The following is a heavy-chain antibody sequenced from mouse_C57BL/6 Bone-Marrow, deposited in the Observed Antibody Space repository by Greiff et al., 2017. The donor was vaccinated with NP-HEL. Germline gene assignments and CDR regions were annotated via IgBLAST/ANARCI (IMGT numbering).Heavy chain of an antibody. J-gene: IGHJ4*01. CDR1: GYTFTSYW. D-gene: IGHD2-3*01. V-gene: IGHV1-72*01. CDR3: AREGDGYYGRFYAMDY. CDR2: IDPNSGGT. Sequence: QVQLQQSGAELVKPGASVKLSCKASGYTFTSYWMHWVKQRPGRGLEWIGRIDPNSGGTKYNEKFKSKATLTVDKPSSTAYMQLSSLTSEDSAVYYCAREGDGYYGRFYAMDYWGQGTSVTVSS.